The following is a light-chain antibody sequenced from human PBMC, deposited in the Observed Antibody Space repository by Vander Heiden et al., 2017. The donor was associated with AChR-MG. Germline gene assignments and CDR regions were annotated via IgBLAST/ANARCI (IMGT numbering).Light chain of an antibody. V-gene: IGKV1-9*01. Sequence: IQLTQSPSSLSASVGDRVTITCRASQDISHYLAWYQQKPGKAPKLLISAASTLQSGVPSRFSGSGSGTDFTLTISSLQPDDFATYYWQQLNSNPLFGGGTKVEIE. CDR1: QDISHY. CDR3: QQLNSNPL. J-gene: IGKJ4*01. CDR2: AAS.